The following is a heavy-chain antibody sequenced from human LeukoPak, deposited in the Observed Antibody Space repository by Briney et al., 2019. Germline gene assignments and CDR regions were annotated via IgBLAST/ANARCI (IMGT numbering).Heavy chain of an antibody. V-gene: IGHV1-18*01. CDR3: ARASVANRITIFGVVIQDFDY. Sequence: ASVKVSCKASGYTFTSYGISWVRQAPGQGLEWMGWISAYNGNTNYAQKLQGRVTMTTDTSTSTAYMELRSLRSDDTAVYYCARASVANRITIFGVVIQDFDYWGQGTLVTVSS. D-gene: IGHD3-3*01. CDR2: ISAYNGNT. CDR1: GYTFTSYG. J-gene: IGHJ4*02.